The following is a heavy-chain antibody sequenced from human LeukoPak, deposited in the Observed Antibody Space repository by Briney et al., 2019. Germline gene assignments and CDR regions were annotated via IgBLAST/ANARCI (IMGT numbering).Heavy chain of an antibody. CDR1: GFTFSSYA. D-gene: IGHD4-23*01. CDR3: AKSPTVDAAFDI. CDR2: IGYTGDST. V-gene: IGHV3-23*01. J-gene: IGHJ3*02. Sequence: GGSLRLSCAASGFTFSSYAMNWVREAPGKGLEWVSGIGYTGDSTFYADSVKGRFTVSRDSSKNTLFLHMNSLRAEDTALYYCAKSPTVDAAFDIWGQGTMVTVSS.